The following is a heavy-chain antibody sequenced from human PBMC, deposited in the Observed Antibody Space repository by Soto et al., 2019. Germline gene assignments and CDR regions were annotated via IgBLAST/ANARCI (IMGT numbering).Heavy chain of an antibody. D-gene: IGHD2-2*02. CDR2: TYYRSKWYN. CDR1: GDSVSSNSAA. J-gene: IGHJ4*02. CDR3: ARVAYCSSTSCYTLFDY. V-gene: IGHV6-1*01. Sequence: PSQTLSLTCAISGDSVSSNSAAWNWIRQSPSRGLEWLGRTYYRSKWYNDYAVSVKSRITINPDTSKNQFSLQLNSVTPEDTAVYYCARVAYCSSTSCYTLFDYWGQGTLVTASS.